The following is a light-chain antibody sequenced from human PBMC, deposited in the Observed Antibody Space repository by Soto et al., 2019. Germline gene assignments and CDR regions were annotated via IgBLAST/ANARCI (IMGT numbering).Light chain of an antibody. CDR2: GNS. CDR1: SSNIGAHYD. J-gene: IGLJ1*01. Sequence: QPVLTHPPSVSGARGHRVTIAFTGSSSNIGAHYDVHWYQQLPGTAPKLLIYGNSNRPSGVPDRFSGSKSGTSASLAITGLQAEDEADYYCQSYDNSLSVYVFGTGTKVTVL. V-gene: IGLV1-40*01. CDR3: QSYDNSLSVYV.